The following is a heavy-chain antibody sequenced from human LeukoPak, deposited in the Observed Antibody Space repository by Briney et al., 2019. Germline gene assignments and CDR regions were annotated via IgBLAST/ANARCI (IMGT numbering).Heavy chain of an antibody. Sequence: GGSLRLSCAASGFTVSSNYMSWVRQAPGKGLEWVAVISYDGSNKYYADSVKGRFTISRDNSKNTLYLQMNSLRAEDTAVYYCARELGGFDYWGQGTLVTVSS. CDR1: GFTVSSNY. CDR3: ARELGGFDY. D-gene: IGHD3-16*01. V-gene: IGHV3-30-3*01. J-gene: IGHJ4*02. CDR2: ISYDGSNK.